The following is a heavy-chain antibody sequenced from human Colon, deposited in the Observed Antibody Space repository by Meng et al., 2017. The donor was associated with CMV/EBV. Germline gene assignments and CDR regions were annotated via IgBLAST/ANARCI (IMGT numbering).Heavy chain of an antibody. CDR2: INPNSGGT. V-gene: IGHV1-2*02. D-gene: IGHD1-26*01. Sequence: VRLGQVGAGVKKPGASVKVSCKASGYTFTGYFMYWVRQAPGQGLEWMGSINPNSGGTNYAQKFQGRVTMTRDTSINTAYMELSRLRSDDTAVYYCATVSGGDFDYWGQGTLVTVSS. J-gene: IGHJ4*02. CDR3: ATVSGGDFDY. CDR1: GYTFTGYF.